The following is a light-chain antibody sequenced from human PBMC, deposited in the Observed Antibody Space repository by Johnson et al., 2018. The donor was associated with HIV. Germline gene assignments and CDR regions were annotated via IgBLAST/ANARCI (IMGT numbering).Light chain of an antibody. CDR3: ETWDSRLSGYYV. V-gene: IGLV1-51*01. J-gene: IGLJ1*01. Sequence: QSLLTQPPSVSAAPGQKVTISCSGSSSNIGINYVSWFQQLPGTAPKLLIYDNDKRPSGIPDRFSGSKSGTSATLGITGLQTGDEADYYCETWDSRLSGYYVFGSGTRLTVL. CDR2: DND. CDR1: SSNIGINY.